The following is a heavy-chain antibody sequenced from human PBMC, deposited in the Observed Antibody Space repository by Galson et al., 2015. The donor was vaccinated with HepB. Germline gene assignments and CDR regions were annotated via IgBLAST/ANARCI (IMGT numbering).Heavy chain of an antibody. J-gene: IGHJ6*02. CDR1: GVTIPSYS. Sequence: SLRLSCAASGVTIPSYSMNWVRKAPGKGLEWLAYISAGSTTIYYAAPVKGRFTISRDNAKNFLYLHMNSLRGEDTAVYYCARNPSSYDYYNMDVWGHGTTVTVSS. V-gene: IGHV3-48*01. CDR2: ISAGSTTI. CDR3: ARNPSSYDYYNMDV.